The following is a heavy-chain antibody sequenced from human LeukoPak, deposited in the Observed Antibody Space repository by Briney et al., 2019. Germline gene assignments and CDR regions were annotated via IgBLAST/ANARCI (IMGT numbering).Heavy chain of an antibody. CDR3: ARDGVLNDAFDI. J-gene: IGHJ3*02. CDR1: GYTFTGYY. Sequence: ASVKVSCKASGYTFTGYYMHWARQAPGQGLEWMGWINPNSGGTNYAQKFQGRVTMTRDTSISTAYMELSRLRSDDTAVYYCARDGVLNDAFDIWGQGTMVTVSS. CDR2: INPNSGGT. D-gene: IGHD6-13*01. V-gene: IGHV1-2*02.